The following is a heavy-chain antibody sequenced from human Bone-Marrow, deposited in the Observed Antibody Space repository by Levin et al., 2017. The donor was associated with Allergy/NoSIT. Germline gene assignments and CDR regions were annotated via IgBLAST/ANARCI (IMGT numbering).Heavy chain of an antibody. CDR2: IYYSGST. CDR3: ARRRILWFGEYGINYGMDV. Sequence: SETLSLTCTVSGGSISSSSYYWGWIRQPPGKGLEWIGSIYYSGSTYYNPSLKSRVTISVDTSKNQFSLKLSSVTAADTAVYYCARRRILWFGEYGINYGMDVWGQGTTVTVSS. J-gene: IGHJ6*02. CDR1: GGSISSSSYY. V-gene: IGHV4-39*01. D-gene: IGHD3-10*01.